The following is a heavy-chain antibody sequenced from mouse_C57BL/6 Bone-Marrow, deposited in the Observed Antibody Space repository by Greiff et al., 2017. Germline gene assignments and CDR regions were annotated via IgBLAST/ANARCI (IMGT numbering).Heavy chain of an antibody. CDR2: IDPENGDT. D-gene: IGHD2-3*01. V-gene: IGHV14-4*01. CDR1: GFNIKDDY. J-gene: IGHJ3*01. CDR3: TRDDGYPWFAY. Sequence: ESGAELVRPGASVKLSCTASGFNIKDDYMHWVKQRPEQGLEWIGWIDPENGDTEYASKFQGKATITADTSSNTAYLQLSSLTSEDTAVYYCTRDDGYPWFAYWGQGTLVTVSA.